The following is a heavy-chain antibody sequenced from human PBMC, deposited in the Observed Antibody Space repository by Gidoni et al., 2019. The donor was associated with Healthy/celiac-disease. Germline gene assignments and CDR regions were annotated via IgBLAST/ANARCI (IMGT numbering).Heavy chain of an antibody. CDR1: GFTFSSYA. V-gene: IGHV3-23*01. CDR2: ISGSGGST. CDR3: ATVVTSDY. D-gene: IGHD2-21*02. Sequence: EVQLLASGGGLVQPGGSLRPSWSAAGFTFSSYAMSWVRQAPGKGLEWVSAISGSGGSTYYADSVKGRFTISRDNSKNTLYLQMNSLRAEDTAVYYCATVVTSDYWGQGTLVTVSS. J-gene: IGHJ4*02.